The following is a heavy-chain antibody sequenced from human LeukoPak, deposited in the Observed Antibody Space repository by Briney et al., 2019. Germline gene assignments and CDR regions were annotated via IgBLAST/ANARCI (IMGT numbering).Heavy chain of an antibody. V-gene: IGHV1-18*01. J-gene: IGHJ4*02. CDR3: ARVADYGSGSHLFDY. CDR1: GYMFLKYD. D-gene: IGHD3-10*01. Sequence: ASVTVSCKASGYMFLKYDFTWVRQAAGQGVEWMGWISAHNYNTKYAQRFQGRVTMTADTSTTTAYMELRSLRSDDTAVYYCARVADYGSGSHLFDYWGQGTLVAVSS. CDR2: ISAHNYNT.